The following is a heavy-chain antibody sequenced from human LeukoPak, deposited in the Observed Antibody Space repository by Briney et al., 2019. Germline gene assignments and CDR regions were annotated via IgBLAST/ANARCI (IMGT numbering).Heavy chain of an antibody. CDR3: ASIGSGSYFFDY. CDR1: GGSFSGYY. Sequence: PSETLSLTCAVYGGSFSGYYWSWIRQPPGKGLEWIGEINHSGSTNYNPSLKGRVTISVDTSKNQFSLKLSSVTAADTAVYYCASIGSGSYFFDYWGQGTLVTVSS. J-gene: IGHJ4*02. V-gene: IGHV4-34*01. CDR2: INHSGST. D-gene: IGHD1-26*01.